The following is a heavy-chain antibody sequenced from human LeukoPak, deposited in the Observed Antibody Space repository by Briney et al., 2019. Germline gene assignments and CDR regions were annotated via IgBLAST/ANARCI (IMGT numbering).Heavy chain of an antibody. D-gene: IGHD5-18*01. Sequence: SETLSLTCAVYGGSFSGYYWSWIRQPPGKGLEWVGEINHSGSTNYNPSLKSRVTISVDTSKNQFSLKLSSVTAADTAVYYCARVGYRYGSENWFDPWGQGTLVTVSS. J-gene: IGHJ5*02. CDR1: GGSFSGYY. CDR2: INHSGST. V-gene: IGHV4-34*01. CDR3: ARVGYRYGSENWFDP.